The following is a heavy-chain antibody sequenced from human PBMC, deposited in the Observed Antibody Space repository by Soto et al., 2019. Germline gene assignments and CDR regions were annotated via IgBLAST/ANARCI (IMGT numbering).Heavy chain of an antibody. CDR1: GFTFSMYW. D-gene: IGHD3-16*01. V-gene: IGHV3-74*03. J-gene: IGHJ4*02. CDR2: INGDGTDT. Sequence: RLSCAASGFTFSMYWMHWVRQAPGKGLLWVSRINGDGTDTTYADSVKGRFTISRDNAKNTVYLQMNGLRAEDTAVYYCAREVGRGSGSYYLDYWGQETLVTVSS. CDR3: AREVGRGSGSYYLDY.